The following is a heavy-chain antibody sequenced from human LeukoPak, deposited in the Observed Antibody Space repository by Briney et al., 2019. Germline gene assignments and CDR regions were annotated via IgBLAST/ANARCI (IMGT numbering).Heavy chain of an antibody. CDR1: GFTFSAYA. V-gene: IGHV3-21*01. Sequence: GGSLRLSCAASGFTFSAYAIDWVRQAPGKGLEWASSINGDSNIYYADSVKGRFTIARDNAKNSLYLQMNSLRAEDTAVYYCASKRGYGPLDYWGQGTLVTVSS. D-gene: IGHD5-18*01. CDR2: INGDSNI. J-gene: IGHJ4*02. CDR3: ASKRGYGPLDY.